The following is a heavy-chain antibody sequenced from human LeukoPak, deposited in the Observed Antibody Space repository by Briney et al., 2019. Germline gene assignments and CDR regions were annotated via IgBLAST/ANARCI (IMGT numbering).Heavy chain of an antibody. D-gene: IGHD3-10*01. V-gene: IGHV3-7*04. CDR2: IEQDGSEK. CDR3: ARAERAKWFGESSDI. Sequence: GGSLSLFCAASGFTFSSYWMSWVRQAPGKGLEWVANIEQDGSEKYYVDSVKGRFTTSRDNAKNSLYLQLNSLRAEDTAVYYCARAERAKWFGESSDIWGQGTMVTVSS. J-gene: IGHJ3*02. CDR1: GFTFSSYW.